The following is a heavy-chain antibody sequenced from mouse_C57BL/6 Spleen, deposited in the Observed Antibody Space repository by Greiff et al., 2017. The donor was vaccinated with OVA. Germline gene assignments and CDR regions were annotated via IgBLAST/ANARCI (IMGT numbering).Heavy chain of an antibody. J-gene: IGHJ1*03. V-gene: IGHV1-18*01. D-gene: IGHD2-5*01. CDR2: INPNNGGT. CDR1: GYTFTDYN. Sequence: EVQLQQSGPELVKPGASVKIPCKASGYTFTDYNMDWVKQSHGKSLEWIGDINPNNGGTIYNQKFKGKATLTVDKSSSTAYMELRSLTSEDTAVYYCARWDLVYSNYGYFDVWGTGTTVTVSS. CDR3: ARWDLVYSNYGYFDV.